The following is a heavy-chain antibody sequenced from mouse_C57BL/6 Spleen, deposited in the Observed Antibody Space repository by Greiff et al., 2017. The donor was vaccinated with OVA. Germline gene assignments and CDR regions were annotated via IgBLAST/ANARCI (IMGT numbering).Heavy chain of an antibody. CDR3: ARAYYCGRGAMDY. Sequence: VQLQQSGPELVKPGASVKMSCKASGYTFTDYNMHWVKQSHGKSLEWIGYINPNNGGTSYNQKFKGKATLTVNKSSSTAYMELRSLTSEDSAVYYCARAYYCGRGAMDYWGQGTSVTVSS. CDR2: INPNNGGT. V-gene: IGHV1-22*01. D-gene: IGHD1-1*01. J-gene: IGHJ4*01. CDR1: GYTFTDYN.